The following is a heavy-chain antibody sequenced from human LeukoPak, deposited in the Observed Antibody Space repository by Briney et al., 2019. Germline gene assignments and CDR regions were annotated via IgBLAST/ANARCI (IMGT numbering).Heavy chain of an antibody. V-gene: IGHV3-43D*03. J-gene: IGHJ4*02. CDR1: GFTFDDYA. CDR2: ISWDGGST. Sequence: GGSLRLSCAASGFTFDDYAMHWVRQAPGKGLEWVSLISWDGGSTYYADSVKGRFTISGDNSKNSLYLQMNSLRAEDTALYYCAKVGGRYSYDHFDYWGQGTLVTVSS. CDR3: AKVGGRYSYDHFDY. D-gene: IGHD5-18*01.